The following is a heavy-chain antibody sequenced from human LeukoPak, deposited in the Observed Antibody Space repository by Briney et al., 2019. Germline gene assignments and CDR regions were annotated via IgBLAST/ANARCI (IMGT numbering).Heavy chain of an antibody. CDR2: ISSSRSYI. J-gene: IGHJ3*02. V-gene: IGHV3-21*01. CDR3: ARDFPRDNDAFDI. CDR1: GFTFSIYS. Sequence: GGSLRLSCAASGFTFSIYSVIWVCQAPGKGLEWVSSISSSRSYIYYADSVKGRFTISRDNAKNSLYLQMNSLRGEDTAVYYCARDFPRDNDAFDIWGQGTMVTVSS.